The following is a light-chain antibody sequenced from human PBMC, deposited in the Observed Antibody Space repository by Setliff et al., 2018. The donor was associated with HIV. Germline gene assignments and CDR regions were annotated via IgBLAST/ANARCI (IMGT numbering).Light chain of an antibody. J-gene: IGLJ1*01. CDR3: AAWDDSLNGYV. Sequence: QSVLTQPPLASGTPGQRVTISCSGSSPNIGRNTVNWYQLRPGLAPKLLIYSDNHRPSVVPDRFSGSKSGTSASLAISGLQSEDEADYYCAAWDDSLNGYVFGTGTKVTVL. CDR2: SDN. CDR1: SPNIGRNT. V-gene: IGLV1-44*01.